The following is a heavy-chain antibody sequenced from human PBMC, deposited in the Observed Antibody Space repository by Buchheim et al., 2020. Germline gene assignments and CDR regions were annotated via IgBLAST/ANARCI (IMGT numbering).Heavy chain of an antibody. D-gene: IGHD5-24*01. J-gene: IGHJ5*02. CDR2: VYYSGST. Sequence: QVQLQESGPGLVKPSETLALTCAVSGGSINNYYWSWIRQPPGKGLEWIGYVYYSGSTNYNPSFKSRVTMSVDTSKNQFSLQLLFVTAADTAVYYCARVRRRDGYNSWGQGTL. V-gene: IGHV4-59*01. CDR1: GGSINNYY. CDR3: ARVRRRDGYNS.